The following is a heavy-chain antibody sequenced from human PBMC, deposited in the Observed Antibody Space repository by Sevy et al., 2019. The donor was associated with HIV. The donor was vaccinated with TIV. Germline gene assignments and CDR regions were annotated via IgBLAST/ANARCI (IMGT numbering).Heavy chain of an antibody. D-gene: IGHD1-1*01. CDR3: ARDGPTGVDY. CDR1: GGPISSYY. V-gene: IGHV4-59*01. Sequence: SETLSLTCTVSGGPISSYYWSWIRQPPGKGLEWIGYIYYSGSTNYNPSLKSRVTISVDTSKNQFSLKLSSVTAADTAVYYCARDGPTGVDYWGQGTLVTVSS. J-gene: IGHJ4*02. CDR2: IYYSGST.